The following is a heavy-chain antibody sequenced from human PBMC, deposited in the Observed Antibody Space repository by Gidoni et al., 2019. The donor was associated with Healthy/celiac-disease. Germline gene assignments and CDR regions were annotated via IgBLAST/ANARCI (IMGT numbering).Heavy chain of an antibody. J-gene: IGHJ4*02. CDR1: GGSISSCHYY. D-gene: IGHD3-22*01. CDR2: IYTSGST. V-gene: IGHV4-61*02. CDR3: ASMAYYYDSSGYLDSVLDY. Sequence: QVQLQESGPGLVKPSQTLSLTCTVSGGSISSCHYYWSWIRQPAGKGLEWIGRIYTSGSTNYNPSLKSRVTISVDTSKNQFSLKLSSVTAADTAVYYCASMAYYYDSSGYLDSVLDYWGQGTLVTVSS.